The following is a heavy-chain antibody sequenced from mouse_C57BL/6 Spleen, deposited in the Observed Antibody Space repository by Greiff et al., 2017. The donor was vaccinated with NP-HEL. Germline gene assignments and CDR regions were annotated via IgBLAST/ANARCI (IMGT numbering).Heavy chain of an antibody. CDR1: GYSFTGYF. V-gene: IGHV1-20*01. D-gene: IGHD1-1*01. J-gene: IGHJ2*01. Sequence: EVQLQQSGPELVKPGDSVKISCKASGYSFTGYFMNWVMQSHGKSLEWIGRINPYNGDTFYNQKFKGKATLTVDKSSSTAHMELRSLTSEDSAVYSCARNYGSSPNYFDYWGQGTTLTVSS. CDR3: ARNYGSSPNYFDY. CDR2: INPYNGDT.